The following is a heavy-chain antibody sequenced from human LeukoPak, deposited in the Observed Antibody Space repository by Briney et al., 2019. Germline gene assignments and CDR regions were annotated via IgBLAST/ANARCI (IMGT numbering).Heavy chain of an antibody. Sequence: PGGSLRLSCAASGFTFSSYSMNWVRQAPGKGLEWVSSISSSSYIYYADSVKGRFTISRDNAKNSLYLQMNSLRAEDTAVYYCARVRGIRSYQPYDYWGQGTLVTVSS. D-gene: IGHD2-2*01. V-gene: IGHV3-21*01. CDR1: GFTFSSYS. CDR3: ARVRGIRSYQPYDY. CDR2: ISSSSYI. J-gene: IGHJ4*02.